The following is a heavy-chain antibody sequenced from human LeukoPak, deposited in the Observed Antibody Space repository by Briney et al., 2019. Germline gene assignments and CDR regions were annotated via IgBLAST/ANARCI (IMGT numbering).Heavy chain of an antibody. V-gene: IGHV2-5*02. Sequence: CGPTLVKPTQTLTLTCTFSEFSLSTSGVGVGWIRHPPGKALEWLALLYWDDDKRYSPSLKSRLTITKDTSKNQVVLTMTNMDPVDTATYYCAHSPYYDSSGYSFEPWDYWGQGTLVTVSS. CDR3: AHSPYYDSSGYSFEPWDY. J-gene: IGHJ4*02. D-gene: IGHD3-22*01. CDR2: LYWDDDK. CDR1: EFSLSTSGVG.